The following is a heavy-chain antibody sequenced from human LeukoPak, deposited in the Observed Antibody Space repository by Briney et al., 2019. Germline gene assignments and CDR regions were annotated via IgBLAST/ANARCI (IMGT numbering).Heavy chain of an antibody. CDR1: GFTFSTYA. J-gene: IGHJ4*02. V-gene: IGHV3-23*01. D-gene: IGHD6-13*01. CDR3: ARDQEDSSSWYEGSYFDY. Sequence: GGSLRLSCTAAGFTFSTYAMGWARQAPGKGLEWVSGIGSSGFDTYYADSAKGRFTISRDNSKNTVYLQMNSLRAEDTAVYYCARDQEDSSSWYEGSYFDYWGQGTLVTVSS. CDR2: IGSSGFDT.